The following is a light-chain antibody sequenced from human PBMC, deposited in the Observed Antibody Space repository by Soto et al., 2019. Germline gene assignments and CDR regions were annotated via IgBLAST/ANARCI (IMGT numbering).Light chain of an antibody. Sequence: DIQMTQSPSTLSASVGDRVTIACRASQSISNWLAWHQQKAGKAPKLLIYKASTLESGVPSRFSGSGSGTEFTLTISSLQPDDFATYYCQQYNSFSWTFGQGTKVEIK. V-gene: IGKV1-5*03. CDR1: QSISNW. J-gene: IGKJ1*01. CDR3: QQYNSFSWT. CDR2: KAS.